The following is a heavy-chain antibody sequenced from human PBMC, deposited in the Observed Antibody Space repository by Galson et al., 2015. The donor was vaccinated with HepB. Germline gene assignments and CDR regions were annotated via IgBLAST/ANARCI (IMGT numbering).Heavy chain of an antibody. V-gene: IGHV3-23*05. J-gene: IGHJ4*02. CDR3: AKFRGMDIGEYHFDH. CDR2: LHNDGVTT. CDR1: GFTFSTFA. D-gene: IGHD2-2*03. Sequence: SLRLSCAASGFTFSTFAMGWVRQAPGKGLEWVSTLHNDGVTTHIADSVRGRFNISRDNSKNTLFLQMNSLGVEDTALYYCAKFRGMDIGEYHFDHWGQGTLVTVSS.